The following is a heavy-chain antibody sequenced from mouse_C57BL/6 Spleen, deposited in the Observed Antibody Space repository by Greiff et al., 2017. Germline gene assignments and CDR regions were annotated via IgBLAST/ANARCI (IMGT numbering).Heavy chain of an antibody. V-gene: IGHV14-3*01. CDR1: GFNIKNTY. CDR3: ASYYGYDGRYAMDY. D-gene: IGHD2-2*01. J-gene: IGHJ4*01. Sequence: EVMLVESVAELVRPGASVKLSCTASGFNIKNTYMHWVKQRPEQGLEWIGRIAPANGNTKYAPKFQGKATITADTSSNTAYLQLSSLTSEDTAIYYCASYYGYDGRYAMDYWGQGTSVTVSS. CDR2: IAPANGNT.